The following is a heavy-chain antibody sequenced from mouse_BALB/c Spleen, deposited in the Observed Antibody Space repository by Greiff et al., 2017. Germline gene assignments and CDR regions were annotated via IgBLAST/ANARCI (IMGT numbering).Heavy chain of an antibody. J-gene: IGHJ1*01. Sequence: QVQLQQSGAELVKPGASVKLSCKASGYTFTSYAINWVRQRPEQGLEWIGWIFPGDGSTKYNEKFKGKATLTTDKSSSTAYMQLSRLTSEDSAVYFCARGTTATEWYFDVWGAGTTVTVSS. CDR2: IFPGDGST. V-gene: IGHV1-85*01. D-gene: IGHD1-2*01. CDR1: GYTFTSYA. CDR3: ARGTTATEWYFDV.